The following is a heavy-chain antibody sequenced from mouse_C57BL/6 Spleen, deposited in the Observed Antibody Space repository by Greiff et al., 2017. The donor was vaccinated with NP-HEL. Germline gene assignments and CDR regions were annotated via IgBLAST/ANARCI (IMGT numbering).Heavy chain of an antibody. CDR3: ARGGDSNYLGYYFDY. CDR2: INPSSGYT. D-gene: IGHD2-5*01. J-gene: IGHJ2*01. V-gene: IGHV1-7*01. Sequence: VQLVESGAELAKPGASVKLSCKASGYTFTSYWMHWVKQRPGQGLEWIGYINPSSGYTKYNQKFKDKAPLTADKSSSTAYMQLSSLTYEDSAVYYCARGGDSNYLGYYFDYWGQGTTLTVSS. CDR1: GYTFTSYW.